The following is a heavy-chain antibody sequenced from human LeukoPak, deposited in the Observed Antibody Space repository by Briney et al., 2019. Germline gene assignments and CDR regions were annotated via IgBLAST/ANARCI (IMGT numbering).Heavy chain of an antibody. CDR3: ARAQYCSSTSCYIGYYYYYYMDV. V-gene: IGHV1-8*02. D-gene: IGHD2-2*02. Sequence: ASVKVSCKASGYTFTSYGISWVRQATGQGLEWMGWMNPNSGNTGYAQKFQGRVTMTRNTSISTAYMELSSLRSEDTAVYYCARAQYCSSTSCYIGYYYYYYMDVWGKGTTVTVSS. J-gene: IGHJ6*03. CDR1: GYTFTSYG. CDR2: MNPNSGNT.